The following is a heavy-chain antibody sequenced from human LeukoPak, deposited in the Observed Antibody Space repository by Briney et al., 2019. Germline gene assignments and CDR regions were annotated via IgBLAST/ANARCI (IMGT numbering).Heavy chain of an antibody. J-gene: IGHJ4*02. CDR3: ARDTRIEWLRFLDY. D-gene: IGHD5-12*01. V-gene: IGHV4-39*07. Sequence: SETLSLTCTVSGGSISSGSYYWSWLRQPPGKGLEWIGEINHSGSTNYNPSLKSRVTISVDTSTNQFSLKLSSVTAADTAIYYCARDTRIEWLRFLDYWGQGILVTVSS. CDR2: INHSGST. CDR1: GGSISSGSYY.